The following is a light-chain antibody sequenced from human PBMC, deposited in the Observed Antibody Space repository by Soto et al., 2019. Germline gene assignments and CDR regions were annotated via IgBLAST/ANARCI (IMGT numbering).Light chain of an antibody. CDR1: QSVSSSY. CDR2: GAS. Sequence: EIVLTQSPGTLSLSPGERATLSCRASQSVSSSYLAWYQQKPGQAPRLLIYGASSRATGIPDRFSGSGSGTHFTLTTSRLEPEDFAVYYCQQYGSPYTFGQGTKLEIK. J-gene: IGKJ2*01. CDR3: QQYGSPYT. V-gene: IGKV3-20*01.